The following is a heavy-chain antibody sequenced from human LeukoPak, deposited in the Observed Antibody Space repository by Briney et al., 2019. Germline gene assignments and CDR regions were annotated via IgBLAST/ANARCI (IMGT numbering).Heavy chain of an antibody. CDR3: ARGVRNYYYGSGSYYNFNWFDP. CDR1: GFTFSSYW. J-gene: IGHJ5*02. Sequence: PGGSLRLSCAASGFTFSSYWMSWVRQAPGKGLEWVANIKKDGSEKYYVDSVKGRFTISRDNAKTSLYLQMNSLRAEDTAVYYCARGVRNYYYGSGSYYNFNWFDPWGQGTLVTVSS. CDR2: IKKDGSEK. V-gene: IGHV3-7*01. D-gene: IGHD3-10*01.